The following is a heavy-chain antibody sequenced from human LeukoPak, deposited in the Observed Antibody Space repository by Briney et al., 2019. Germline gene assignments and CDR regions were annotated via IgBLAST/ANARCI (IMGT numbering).Heavy chain of an antibody. CDR2: IYYSGDT. D-gene: IGHD1-1*01. CDR3: ARDRIGSAYRVDYFDY. J-gene: IGHJ4*02. V-gene: IGHV4-59*12. Sequence: SETLSLTCTVSDGAIAGYSWSWIRQPPGKGLEWIGYIYYSGDTNYNPSLQSRVTVSVDTSKNQFSLKLSSVTAADTAVYYCARDRIGSAYRVDYFDYWGQGTLVTVSS. CDR1: DGAIAGYS.